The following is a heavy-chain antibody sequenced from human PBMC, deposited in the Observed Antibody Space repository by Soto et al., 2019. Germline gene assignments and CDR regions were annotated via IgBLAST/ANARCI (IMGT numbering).Heavy chain of an antibody. J-gene: IGHJ4*02. CDR2: INAAIGDT. CDR3: ARKDYYGAGVYYFDH. Sequence: QVHLVQSGAEVKKPGASVKVSCKASGYTFTAYPMHWVRQAPGQRLEWMGWINAAIGDTGYSQKFHDRVTFTRDTSATTVYMELSSLTSEDTAVYYCARKDYYGAGVYYFDHWGQGTLVTVSS. V-gene: IGHV1-3*01. D-gene: IGHD3-10*01. CDR1: GYTFTAYP.